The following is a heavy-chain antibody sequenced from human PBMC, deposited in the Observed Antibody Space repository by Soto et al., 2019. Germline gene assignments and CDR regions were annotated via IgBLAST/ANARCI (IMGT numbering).Heavy chain of an antibody. CDR1: GFTFSSYS. Sequence: PGGSLILSCAASGFTFSSYSMNWVRQAPGKGLEWVSSISSSSSYIYYADSVKGRFTISRDNAKNSLYLQMNSLRAEDTAVYYCARAPPPAARGYYFDYWGQGTLVTVSS. CDR2: ISSSSSYI. J-gene: IGHJ4*02. V-gene: IGHV3-21*01. CDR3: ARAPPPAARGYYFDY. D-gene: IGHD2-2*01.